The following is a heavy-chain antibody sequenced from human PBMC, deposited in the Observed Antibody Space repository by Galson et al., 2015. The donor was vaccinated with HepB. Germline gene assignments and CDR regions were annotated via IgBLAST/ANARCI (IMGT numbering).Heavy chain of an antibody. CDR3: ARDGTSYCSGGSCYSGVGVFDL. CDR2: IKQDGSEK. CDR1: GFTFSSYW. Sequence: SLRLSCAASGFTFSSYWMSWVRQAPGKGLEWVANIKQDGSEKYYVDSVKGRFTISRDNAKNSPYLQMNSLRAEDTAVYYCARDGTSYCSGGSCYSGVGVFDLWGRGTLVTVSS. J-gene: IGHJ2*01. D-gene: IGHD2-15*01. V-gene: IGHV3-7*01.